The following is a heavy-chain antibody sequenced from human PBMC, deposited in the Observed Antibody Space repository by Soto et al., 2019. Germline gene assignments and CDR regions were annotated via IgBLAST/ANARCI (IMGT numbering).Heavy chain of an antibody. CDR2: IYYGGST. CDR3: ARVGTGTTLDY. Sequence: QVQLQESGPGLVKPSETLSLTCTVSGGSISSYYWSWIRQPPGKGLEWMGYIYYGGSTNYNPSLKSRVTITVDTSKNQFSLKLSSVTAADTAVYYCARVGTGTTLDYWGQGTLVTVSS. J-gene: IGHJ4*02. V-gene: IGHV4-59*01. D-gene: IGHD1-1*01. CDR1: GGSISSYY.